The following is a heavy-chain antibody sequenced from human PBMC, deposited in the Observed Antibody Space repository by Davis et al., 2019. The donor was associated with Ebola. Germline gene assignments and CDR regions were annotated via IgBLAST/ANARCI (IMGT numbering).Heavy chain of an antibody. Sequence: GGSLRLSCAASGFTFGSFWMSWVRQAPGKGLEWVSTLGTSADTYYADSVKGRFTISRDNSKNTLYLQMNGLRVEDTAIYYCAKDTSNIWFDIWGQGTNVTVSS. D-gene: IGHD1-26*01. CDR1: GFTFGSFW. CDR2: LGTSADT. V-gene: IGHV3-23*01. J-gene: IGHJ3*02. CDR3: AKDTSNIWFDI.